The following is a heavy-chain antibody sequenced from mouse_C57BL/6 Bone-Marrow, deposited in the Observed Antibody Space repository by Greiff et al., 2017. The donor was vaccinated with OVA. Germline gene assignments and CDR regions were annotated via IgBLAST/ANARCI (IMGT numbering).Heavy chain of an antibody. CDR3: ASRGFAY. Sequence: QVQLKQPGAELVKPGASVKLSCKASGYTFTSYWMHWVKQRPGQGLEWIGMIHPNSGGTNYNEKFKSKATLTVDKSSSTAYIHLSSLTSEDSAVYYCASRGFAYWGQGTLVTVSA. V-gene: IGHV1-64*01. CDR2: IHPNSGGT. J-gene: IGHJ3*01. CDR1: GYTFTSYW.